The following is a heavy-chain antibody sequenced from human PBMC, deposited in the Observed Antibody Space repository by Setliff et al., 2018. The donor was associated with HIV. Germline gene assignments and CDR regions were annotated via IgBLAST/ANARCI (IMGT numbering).Heavy chain of an antibody. Sequence: GSLRLSCAASGFIFSSHGMHWVRQAPGKGLEWVAFIRYDESDKQYADSVKGRFTISRDNSKNTLYLQMNSLRVEDSAVYYCARSLWGFVRNAAFEIWGQGTMVTVSS. CDR1: GFIFSSHG. CDR3: ARSLWGFVRNAAFEI. D-gene: IGHD3-16*01. J-gene: IGHJ3*02. CDR2: IRYDESDK. V-gene: IGHV3-30*02.